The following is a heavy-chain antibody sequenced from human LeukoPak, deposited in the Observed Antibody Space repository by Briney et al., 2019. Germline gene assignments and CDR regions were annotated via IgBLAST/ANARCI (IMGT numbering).Heavy chain of an antibody. Sequence: GGPQRLPCAASGSTFRSYPMRGAPRDPGRGLVCVSAINGSGGSTYYADSVKGRFTISRDNSKNTLYLQMNSLRAEDTAVYYCAKRSQWCGIDYWGQGTLVTVSS. CDR2: INGSGGST. CDR3: AKRSQWCGIDY. J-gene: IGHJ4*02. CDR1: GSTFRSYP. D-gene: IGHD2-15*01. V-gene: IGHV3-23*01.